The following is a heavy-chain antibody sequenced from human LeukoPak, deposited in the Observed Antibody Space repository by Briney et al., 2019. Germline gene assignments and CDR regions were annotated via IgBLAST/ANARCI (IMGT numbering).Heavy chain of an antibody. Sequence: GGSLRLSCAASGFTFSSYGMHWVRQAPGKGLEWVAFIRYDGSNKYYADSVKGRFTISRDNSKNTLYLQMNSLRAEDTAVYYCAKGVPRLFYGSGSYYNGIIDYWGQGTLVTVSS. V-gene: IGHV3-30*02. CDR3: AKGVPRLFYGSGSYYNGIIDY. J-gene: IGHJ4*02. CDR2: IRYDGSNK. D-gene: IGHD3-10*01. CDR1: GFTFSSYG.